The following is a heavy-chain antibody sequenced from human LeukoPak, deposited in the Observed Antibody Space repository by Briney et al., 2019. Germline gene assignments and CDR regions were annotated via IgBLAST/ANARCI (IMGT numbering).Heavy chain of an antibody. CDR1: GFTFSSYA. D-gene: IGHD3-10*01. V-gene: IGHV3-23*01. Sequence: PGGSLRLSCAASGFTFSSYAMTWVRQAPGKGLEWVSAISGSGGSTSYADSVKGRCTISRDNSKNTLFLQMNSLRAEDTAVYYCARDSLYGSGMDYYYYYGMDVWGQGTTVTVSS. CDR2: ISGSGGST. J-gene: IGHJ6*02. CDR3: ARDSLYGSGMDYYYYYGMDV.